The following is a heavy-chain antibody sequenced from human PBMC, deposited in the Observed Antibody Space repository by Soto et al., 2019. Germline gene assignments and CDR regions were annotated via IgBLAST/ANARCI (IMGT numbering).Heavy chain of an antibody. Sequence: ASVKVSCKASGYTFTSYDINWVRQAPGQGLEWMGWISAYNGNTNYAQKLQGRVTMTTDTSTSTAYMELRSLRSDDTAVYYCARDGGLRRITEFDYWGQGTLVTVSS. CDR1: GYTFTSYD. V-gene: IGHV1-18*01. CDR2: ISAYNGNT. D-gene: IGHD3-16*01. CDR3: ARDGGLRRITEFDY. J-gene: IGHJ4*02.